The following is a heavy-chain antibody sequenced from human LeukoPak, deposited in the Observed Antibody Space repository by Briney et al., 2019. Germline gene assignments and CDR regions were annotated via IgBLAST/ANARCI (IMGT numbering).Heavy chain of an antibody. Sequence: ASVKVSCKASGFTFTSSAVQWVRQARGQRLEWIGWIVVGSGNTNYAQKFQERVTITRDMSTSTAYMELSSLRSEDTAVYYCARVKTEDFWSGYYQYNWFDPWGQGTLVTVSS. D-gene: IGHD3-3*01. CDR1: GFTFTSSA. V-gene: IGHV1-58*01. J-gene: IGHJ5*02. CDR3: ARVKTEDFWSGYYQYNWFDP. CDR2: IVVGSGNT.